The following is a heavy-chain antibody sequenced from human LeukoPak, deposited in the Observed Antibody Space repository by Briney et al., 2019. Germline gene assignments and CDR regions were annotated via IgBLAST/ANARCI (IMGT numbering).Heavy chain of an antibody. CDR2: VYVTGETT. Sequence: GASVKVSCKASGDTFIYYHIHWVRQAPGQGVAWMGAVYVTGETTRNTQNFQGRVTMTRDPSTATVYMELTSLRSEDTAVYYCATEAPGSYYFDYWGQGVLVTVSS. V-gene: IGHV1-46*01. CDR3: ATEAPGSYYFDY. CDR1: GDTFIYYH. J-gene: IGHJ4*02.